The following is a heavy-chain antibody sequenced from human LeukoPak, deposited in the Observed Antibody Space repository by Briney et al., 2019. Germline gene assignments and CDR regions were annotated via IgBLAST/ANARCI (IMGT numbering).Heavy chain of an antibody. J-gene: IGHJ4*02. CDR1: GYTFTNYG. CDR3: ATAEAVRGVIIDY. Sequence: ASVKVSCKALGYTFTNYGISWVRQAPGQGLEWLGGFDPEDGETIYAQKFQGRVTMTEDTSTDTAYMELSSLRSEDTAVYYCATAEAVRGVIIDYWGQGTLVTVSS. V-gene: IGHV1-24*01. D-gene: IGHD3-10*01. CDR2: FDPEDGET.